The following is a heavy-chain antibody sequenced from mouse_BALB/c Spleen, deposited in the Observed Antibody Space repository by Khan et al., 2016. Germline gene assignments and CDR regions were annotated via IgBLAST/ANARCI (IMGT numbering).Heavy chain of an antibody. J-gene: IGHJ4*01. Sequence: EVQLQESGPGLVKPSQSLSLTCTVTGYSITSDYAWNWIRQFPGNKLEWMGYISYSGSTRYCTSLKSRISITRDTSKNQFFLQLNSVTTDDTATYYCARYPTAYYAMDYWGQGTSVTVSS. CDR3: ARYPTAYYAMDY. D-gene: IGHD1-2*01. CDR1: GYSITSDYA. CDR2: ISYSGST. V-gene: IGHV3-2*02.